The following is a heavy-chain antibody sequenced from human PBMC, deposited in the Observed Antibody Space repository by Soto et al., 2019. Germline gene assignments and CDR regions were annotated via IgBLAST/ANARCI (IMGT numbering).Heavy chain of an antibody. CDR3: ASSSSYYDFWSGSLYGMDV. D-gene: IGHD3-3*01. CDR2: INPSGGST. V-gene: IGHV1-46*01. Sequence: ASVKVSCKASGYTFTSYYMHWVRQAPGQGLEWMGIINPSGGSTSYAQKFQGRVTVTRDTSTSTVYMELSSLRSEDTAVYYCASSSSYYDFWSGSLYGMDVWGQGTTVTVSS. J-gene: IGHJ6*02. CDR1: GYTFTSYY.